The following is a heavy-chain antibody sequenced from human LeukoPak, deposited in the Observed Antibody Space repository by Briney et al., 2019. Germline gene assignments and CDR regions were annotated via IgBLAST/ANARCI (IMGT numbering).Heavy chain of an antibody. CDR1: GFTFSNYA. D-gene: IGHD1-26*01. Sequence: GGSLRLSCAASGFTFSNYAMNLVRQAPGKGLEWVSLISSSGITYYADSVKGRFTISRDNSKNTVSLQMNSLRGEDTAVYYCAKDVRVGGGGMDVWGQGTPVTVSS. V-gene: IGHV3-23*01. J-gene: IGHJ6*02. CDR3: AKDVRVGGGGMDV. CDR2: ISSSGIT.